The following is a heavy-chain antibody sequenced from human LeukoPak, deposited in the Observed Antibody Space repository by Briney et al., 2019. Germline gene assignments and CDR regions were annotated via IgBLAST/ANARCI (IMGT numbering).Heavy chain of an antibody. D-gene: IGHD3-22*01. J-gene: IGHJ4*02. CDR3: ARGHYYDTSGDY. Sequence: SETVSLTCAVSGDSISSHYWSWIRQPPGKGLEWIGYIDYSGGTNYNPSLKSRVTISVDTSKNQFSLNLSSVTAADTAVYYCARGHYYDTSGDYWGQGTLVTVSS. V-gene: IGHV4-59*11. CDR2: IDYSGGT. CDR1: GDSISSHY.